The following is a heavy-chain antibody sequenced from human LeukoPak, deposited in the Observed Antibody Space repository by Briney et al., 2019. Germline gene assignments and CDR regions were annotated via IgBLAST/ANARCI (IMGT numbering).Heavy chain of an antibody. Sequence: PSETLSLTCTVSGGSISSYYWSWIRQPPGKGLEWIGYIYYSGSTNYNPSHKSRVTISIDVYKHKFPLKLSSVTAADRAVYYCASVAAKEDRWFDPWGQGTLVTVSS. CDR1: GGSISSYY. J-gene: IGHJ5*02. CDR2: IYYSGST. D-gene: IGHD2-15*01. CDR3: ASVAAKEDRWFDP. V-gene: IGHV4-59*01.